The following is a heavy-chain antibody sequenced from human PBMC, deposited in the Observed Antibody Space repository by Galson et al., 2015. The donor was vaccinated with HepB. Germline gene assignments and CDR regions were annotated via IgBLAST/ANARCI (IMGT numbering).Heavy chain of an antibody. CDR1: GFTFSDYY. V-gene: IGHV3-11*05. Sequence: SLRLSCAASGFTFSDYYMSWIRQAPGKGLEWVSYISSSSSYTNYADSVKGRFTISRDNAKNSLYLQMNSLRAEDTAVYYCARDLPRYGSGSIWGDFDYWGQGTLVTVSS. CDR2: ISSSSSYT. CDR3: ARDLPRYGSGSIWGDFDY. J-gene: IGHJ4*02. D-gene: IGHD3-10*01.